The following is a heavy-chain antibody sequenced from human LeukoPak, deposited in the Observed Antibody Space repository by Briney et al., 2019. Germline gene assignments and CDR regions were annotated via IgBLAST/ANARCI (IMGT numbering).Heavy chain of an antibody. J-gene: IGHJ4*02. V-gene: IGHV4-34*01. CDR3: ARGRAARGFDY. CDR1: GGSFSGYY. Sequence: SETLSLTCAVYGGSFSGYYWSWIRQPPGKGLEWIGEINHSGSTNYNPSLKSRVTTSVDTSKNQFSLKLSSVTAADTAVYYCARGRAARGFDYWGQGTLVTVSS. CDR2: INHSGST. D-gene: IGHD6-6*01.